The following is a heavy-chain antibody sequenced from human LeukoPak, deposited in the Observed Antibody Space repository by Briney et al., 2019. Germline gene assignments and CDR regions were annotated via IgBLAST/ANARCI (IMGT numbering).Heavy chain of an antibody. CDR2: IRYDGSNK. J-gene: IGHJ6*03. CDR1: GFTFSSYA. D-gene: IGHD3-3*01. CDR3: AKGSREVLFTRDHYMDV. V-gene: IGHV3-30*02. Sequence: GGSLRLSCAVSGFTFSSYAMHWVRQAPGKGLEWVAFIRYDGSNKYYADSVKGRFTISRDNSKNTLYLQMNSLRAEDTAVYYCAKGSREVLFTRDHYMDVWGKGTTVTISS.